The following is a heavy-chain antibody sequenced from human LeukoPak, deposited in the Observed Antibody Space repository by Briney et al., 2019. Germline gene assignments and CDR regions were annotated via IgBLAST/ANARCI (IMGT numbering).Heavy chain of an antibody. CDR1: GGSISSSSYY. CDR3: ARLKITAATWDIYYYYGMDV. CDR2: IYYSGST. D-gene: IGHD6-13*01. J-gene: IGHJ6*02. Sequence: SETLSLTCTVPGGSISSSSYYWGWIRQPPGKGLEWIGSIYYSGSTNYNPSLKSRVTISVDTSKNQFSLKLTSVTAADTAVYYCARLKITAATWDIYYYYGMDVWGQGTTVTVSS. V-gene: IGHV4-39*07.